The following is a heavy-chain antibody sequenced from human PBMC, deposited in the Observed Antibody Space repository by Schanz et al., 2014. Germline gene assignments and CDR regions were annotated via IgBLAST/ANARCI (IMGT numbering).Heavy chain of an antibody. Sequence: QVQLVESGGGVVQPGRSLRLSCAASGFTFSSYGMHWVRQAPGKGLEWVAFIWSDGSRTYHAESVKGRFTISGDNSKNTRFLQMNSLRAEDTAVYYCARSIGYCSSTSCYAVCADYWGQGTLVTVSS. V-gene: IGHV3-33*08. J-gene: IGHJ4*02. CDR1: GFTFSSYG. CDR2: IWSDGSRT. CDR3: ARSIGYCSSTSCYAVCADY. D-gene: IGHD2-2*01.